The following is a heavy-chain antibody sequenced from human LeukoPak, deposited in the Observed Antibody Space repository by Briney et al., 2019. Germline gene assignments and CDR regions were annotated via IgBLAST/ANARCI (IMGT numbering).Heavy chain of an antibody. J-gene: IGHJ4*02. CDR1: GFTFSNYW. CDR3: AKDWSLSN. V-gene: IGHV3-74*01. CDR2: INSDESST. Sequence: GGSLRLSCAASGFTFSNYWMHWVRQAPGKGLVWVSRINSDESSTAYADSVKGRFTISRDNSENTLYLQMNSLRAEDTAVYYCAKDWSLSNWGQGTLVTVSS. D-gene: IGHD3-16*02.